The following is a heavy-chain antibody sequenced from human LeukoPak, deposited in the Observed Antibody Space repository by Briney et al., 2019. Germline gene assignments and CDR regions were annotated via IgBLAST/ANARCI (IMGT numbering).Heavy chain of an antibody. D-gene: IGHD2-2*01. CDR2: INPSGGGT. Sequence: GASVKASCKASGYSLTTYYMHWVRQAPGQGLEWMAIINPSGGGTKYAQKFQGRVTMTRDTPTNTVYMELRSLRSDDTAVYYCARDLCSVEPAAPCYYFDYWGQGTLVTVSS. CDR1: GYSLTTYY. V-gene: IGHV1-46*01. J-gene: IGHJ4*02. CDR3: ARDLCSVEPAAPCYYFDY.